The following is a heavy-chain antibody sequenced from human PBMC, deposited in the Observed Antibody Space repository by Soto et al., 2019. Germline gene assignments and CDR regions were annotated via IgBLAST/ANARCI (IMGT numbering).Heavy chain of an antibody. Sequence: QVQLQESGPGLVKPSQTLSLTCSVSGGSVNTGYYYWSWIRQPPGKGLEWIGYISRNGNTYHNPNXXXXPSLXXRLSISLATSKXXXFXXLSSVTAADTAVYYCARVPIFGVATDLGNYYGLDVWGQGTTVTVSS. CDR2: ISRNGNT. CDR1: GGSVNTGYYY. J-gene: IGHJ6*02. CDR3: ARVPIFGVATDLGNYYGLDV. V-gene: IGHV4-30-4*01. D-gene: IGHD3-3*01.